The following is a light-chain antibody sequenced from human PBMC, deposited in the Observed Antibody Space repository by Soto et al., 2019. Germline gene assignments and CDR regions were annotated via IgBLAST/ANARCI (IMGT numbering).Light chain of an antibody. CDR3: QQYGSSLSIT. V-gene: IGKV3-20*01. CDR1: QSVNSSY. J-gene: IGKJ5*01. CDR2: RAS. Sequence: EIVLTQSPGTLSLSPGERATLSCRASQSVNSSYLAWYQQKPGQAPRLLIYRASSRATGIPDRFSGSGSGTGFTLTISRLEPEDFAVYYCQQYGSSLSITFGQGTRLEIK.